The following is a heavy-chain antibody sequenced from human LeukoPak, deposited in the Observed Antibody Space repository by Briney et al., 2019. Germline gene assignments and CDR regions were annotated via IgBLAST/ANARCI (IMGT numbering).Heavy chain of an antibody. V-gene: IGHV4-31*03. Sequence: SQTLPLTCTVSGGSISSGGYYWSWIRQHPGKGLEWIGYIYYSGSTYYNPSLKSRVTISVDTSKNQFSLKLSSVTAADTAVYYCAREYCGGDCYSGAFDIWGQGTMVTVSS. J-gene: IGHJ3*02. CDR3: AREYCGGDCYSGAFDI. CDR2: IYYSGST. CDR1: GGSISSGGYY. D-gene: IGHD2-21*02.